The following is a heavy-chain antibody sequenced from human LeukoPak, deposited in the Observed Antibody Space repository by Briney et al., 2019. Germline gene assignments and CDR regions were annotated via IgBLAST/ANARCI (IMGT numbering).Heavy chain of an antibody. J-gene: IGHJ4*02. Sequence: PGESLRLSCAASGFSFSHAWMTWVRQAPGKGLEWIGRIQSETDGGITDYAAPVKGRFTISRDDSKNMLYLQMNSLKNEDTAVYYCTTSPQWLENWGQGTLVTVSP. CDR1: GFSFSHAW. CDR2: IQSETDGGIT. CDR3: TTSPQWLEN. D-gene: IGHD6-19*01. V-gene: IGHV3-15*01.